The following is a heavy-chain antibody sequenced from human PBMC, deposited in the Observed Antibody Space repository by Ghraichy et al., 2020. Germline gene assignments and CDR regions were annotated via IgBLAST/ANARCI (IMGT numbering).Heavy chain of an antibody. V-gene: IGHV3-30-3*01. CDR1: GFTFSRYA. CDR2: MSFDGTNT. CDR3: ATYSASAGGAFDI. Sequence: GESLNISCAASGFTFSRYAMHWVRQAPGKGLEWVAVMSFDGTNTHYADSVKGRFTISRDLSKSTLYLQMNSLTTEDTAMYYCATYSASAGGAFDIWGQGTMVIVSS. D-gene: IGHD1-26*01. J-gene: IGHJ3*02.